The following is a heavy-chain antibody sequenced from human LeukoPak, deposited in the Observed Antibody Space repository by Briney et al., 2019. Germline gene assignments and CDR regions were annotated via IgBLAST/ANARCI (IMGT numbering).Heavy chain of an antibody. D-gene: IGHD3-22*01. Sequence: ASVKVSCKASGYTFTSYDINWVRQATGQGLEWMGWMNPNSGNTGYAQKSQGRVTMTRNTSISTAYMELSSLRSEDTAVYYCARASSAEMDYYYYYMDVWGKGTTVTVSS. J-gene: IGHJ6*03. CDR1: GYTFTSYD. CDR3: ARASSAEMDYYYYYMDV. CDR2: MNPNSGNT. V-gene: IGHV1-8*01.